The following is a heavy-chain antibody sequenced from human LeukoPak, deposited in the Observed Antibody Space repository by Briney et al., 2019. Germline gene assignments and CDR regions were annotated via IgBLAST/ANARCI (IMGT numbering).Heavy chain of an antibody. CDR3: ARVKYDVWGRCFDY. J-gene: IGHJ4*02. Sequence: SETLSLTCTVSGGSISSSSYYWGWIRQPPGKGLEWIGSIYYSGSTYYNPSLKSRVTISVDTSRNQFSLKLSSVTAADTAVYYCARVKYDVWGRCFDYWGQGTLVTVSS. CDR1: GGSISSSSYY. CDR2: IYYSGST. V-gene: IGHV4-39*07. D-gene: IGHD3-16*01.